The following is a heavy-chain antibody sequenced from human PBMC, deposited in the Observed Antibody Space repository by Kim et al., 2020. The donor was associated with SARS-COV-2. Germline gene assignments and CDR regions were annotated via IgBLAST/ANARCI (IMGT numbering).Heavy chain of an antibody. CDR1: DFTFSTYA. CDR2: INLNGDTT. J-gene: IGHJ5*01. Sequence: GGSLRLSCAASDFTFSTYAMSWVRQAPGKGLEWVSAINLNGDTTHYADSVKGRFTISRDNSKNTLHLQMLSLRAEDTAVYYCAKRSDRHNWFDSWGQGTLVTVSS. D-gene: IGHD6-19*01. V-gene: IGHV3-23*01. CDR3: AKRSDRHNWFDS.